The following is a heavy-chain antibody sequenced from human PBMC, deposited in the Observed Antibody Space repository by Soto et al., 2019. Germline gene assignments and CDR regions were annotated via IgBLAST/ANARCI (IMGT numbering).Heavy chain of an antibody. J-gene: IGHJ3*02. CDR2: IYYSGST. Sequence: PSETLSLTCTVSGGSISSYYWSWIRQPPGKGLEWIGYIYYSGSTNYNPSLKSRVTISVDTSKNQFSLKLSSVTAPDTAVYYCARDYYYASRGYASDAFDIWGQGTMVTVSS. V-gene: IGHV4-59*01. CDR3: ARDYYYASRGYASDAFDI. CDR1: GGSISSYY. D-gene: IGHD3-22*01.